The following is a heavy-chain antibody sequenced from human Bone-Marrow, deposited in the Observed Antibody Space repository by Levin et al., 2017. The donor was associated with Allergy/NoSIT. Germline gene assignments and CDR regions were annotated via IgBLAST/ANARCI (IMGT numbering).Heavy chain of an antibody. Sequence: GESLKISCAASGFTFSNYAMSWVRQAPGKGLEWVSAISGSGSRTYYADSVEGRFTISRDNSENTLYLQMNSLRAEDTALYYCSSPTMLKDYWGQGTLVTVSS. D-gene: IGHD2-8*01. J-gene: IGHJ4*02. V-gene: IGHV3-23*01. CDR3: SSPTMLKDY. CDR2: ISGSGSRT. CDR1: GFTFSNYA.